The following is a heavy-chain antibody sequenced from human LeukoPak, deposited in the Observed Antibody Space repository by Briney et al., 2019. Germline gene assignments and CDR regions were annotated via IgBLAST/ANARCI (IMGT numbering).Heavy chain of an antibody. D-gene: IGHD4-17*01. CDR1: GFTFDDYA. CDR3: ARANDGDYGDAFDI. Sequence: PGRSLRLSCAASGFTFDDYAMHWVRQAPGKGLEWVSGISWNSGSIGYADSVKGRFTISRDNAKNSLYLQMNSLRAEDTAVYYCARANDGDYGDAFDIWGQGTMVTVSS. J-gene: IGHJ3*02. V-gene: IGHV3-9*01. CDR2: ISWNSGSI.